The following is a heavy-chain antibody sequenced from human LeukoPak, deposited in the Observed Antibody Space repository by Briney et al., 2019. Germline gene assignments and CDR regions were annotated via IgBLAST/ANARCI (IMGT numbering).Heavy chain of an antibody. CDR1: GFSFSNYW. V-gene: IGHV3-7*04. CDR2: INQDGGEK. D-gene: IGHD4-23*01. J-gene: IGHJ4*02. CDR3: AGDIYGGNDY. Sequence: GGSRRLSCAASGFSFSNYWISWVRQAPGKGLEWVANINQDGGEKCYVDSVKGRFTISRDNAKNSLYLQMNSLRAEDTAVYYCAGDIYGGNDYWGQGTLVTVPS.